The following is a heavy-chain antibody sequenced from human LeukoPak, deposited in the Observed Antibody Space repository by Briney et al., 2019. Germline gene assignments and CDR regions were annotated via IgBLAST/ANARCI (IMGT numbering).Heavy chain of an antibody. CDR3: ARGAPGQWLVRGWFDP. CDR1: GYTFTSYG. V-gene: IGHV1-18*01. J-gene: IGHJ5*02. Sequence: ASVKVSCKGSGYTFTSYGISWVRQAPGQGLEWMGWISAYNGNTNYAQKLQGRVTMTTDTSTSTAYMELRSLRSDDTAVYYCARGAPGQWLVRGWFDPWGQGTLVTVSS. CDR2: ISAYNGNT. D-gene: IGHD6-19*01.